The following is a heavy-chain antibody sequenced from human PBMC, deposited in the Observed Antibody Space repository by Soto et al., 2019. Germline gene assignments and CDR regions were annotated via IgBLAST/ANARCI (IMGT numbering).Heavy chain of an antibody. CDR1: GFSFSDSG. D-gene: IGHD3-3*01. Sequence: EVQLVESGGGLIQSGGSLRLSCEASGFSFSDSGMNWVRRAPGKRLEWISYISSSSRTIYYAASVEGRFTISRDNVRNSVHLQMNSLRGEDTGVYYCARTRMEWALYFDNWGLGTLVTVSS. J-gene: IGHJ4*02. CDR3: ARTRMEWALYFDN. CDR2: ISSSSRTI. V-gene: IGHV3-48*01.